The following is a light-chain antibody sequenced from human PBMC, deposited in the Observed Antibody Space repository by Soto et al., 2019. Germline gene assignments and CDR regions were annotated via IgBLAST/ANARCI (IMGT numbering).Light chain of an antibody. CDR3: QQSYSRPRT. V-gene: IGKV1-39*01. CDR2: TAS. J-gene: IGKJ1*01. Sequence: DIQMTQSPSSLPASVGDRVTLTWRASQSISTYLNWYQQKPGKAPDLLIYTASSLESGVPSRFSGSGSGTDFALTISSLQPEDFATYFCQQSYSRPRTFGQGTKVDIK. CDR1: QSISTY.